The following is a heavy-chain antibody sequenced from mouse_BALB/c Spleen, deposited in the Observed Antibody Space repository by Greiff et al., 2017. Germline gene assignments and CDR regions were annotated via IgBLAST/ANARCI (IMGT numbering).Heavy chain of an antibody. CDR2: ISSGSSTI. Sequence: EVHLVESGGGLVQPGGSRKLSCAASGFTFSSFGMHWVRQAPEKGLEWVAYISSGSSTIYYADTVKGRFTISRDNPKNTLFLQMTSLRSEDTAMYYCARSGNYVSYFDYWGQGTTLTVSS. CDR1: GFTFSSFG. J-gene: IGHJ2*01. D-gene: IGHD2-1*01. V-gene: IGHV5-17*02. CDR3: ARSGNYVSYFDY.